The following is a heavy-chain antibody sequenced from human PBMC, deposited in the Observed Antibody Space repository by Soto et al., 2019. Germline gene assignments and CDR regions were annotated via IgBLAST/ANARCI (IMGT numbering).Heavy chain of an antibody. CDR3: AKRGDIVEVSRTFVGYGMDV. V-gene: IGHV3-23*01. CDR2: ISGSGGST. D-gene: IGHD2-2*01. J-gene: IGHJ6*02. Sequence: EVQLLESGGGLVQPGGSLRLSCAASGFTFSSYAMSWVRQAPGKGLEWVSAISGSGGSTYYADSVKGRFTISRDNSKNTLYLQMNSLRAEDTAVYYCAKRGDIVEVSRTFVGYGMDVWGQGTTVTVSS. CDR1: GFTFSSYA.